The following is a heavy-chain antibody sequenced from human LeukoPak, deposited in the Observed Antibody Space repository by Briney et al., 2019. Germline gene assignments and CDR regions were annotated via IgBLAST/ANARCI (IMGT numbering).Heavy chain of an antibody. CDR2: IYHSGST. CDR3: ARGYGDYDC. V-gene: IGHV4-30-2*01. D-gene: IGHD4-17*01. J-gene: IGHJ4*02. Sequence: PSETLSLTCAVSGGSISSGGYSWSWIRQPPGKGLEWIGYIYHSGSTYYNPSLKSRVTISVDRSKNQFSLKLSSVTAADTAVYYCARGYGDYDCWGQGTLVTVSS. CDR1: GGSISSGGYS.